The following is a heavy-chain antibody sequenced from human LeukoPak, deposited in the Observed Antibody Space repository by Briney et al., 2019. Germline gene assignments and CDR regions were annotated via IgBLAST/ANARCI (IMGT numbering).Heavy chain of an antibody. V-gene: IGHV4-34*01. CDR3: ARRDYDYVWGSYRAFYI. CDR2: INHSGST. J-gene: IGHJ3*02. CDR1: GGSFSGYY. D-gene: IGHD3-16*02. Sequence: SETLSLTCAVYGGSFSGYYWSWIRQPPGKGLEWIGEINHSGSTNYNPSLKSRVTISVDTSKNQFSLKLSSVTAADTAVYYCARRDYDYVWGSYRAFYIWGQGTMVTVSS.